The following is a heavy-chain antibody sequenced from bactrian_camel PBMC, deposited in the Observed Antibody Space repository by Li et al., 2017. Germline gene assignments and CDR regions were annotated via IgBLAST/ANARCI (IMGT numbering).Heavy chain of an antibody. Sequence: VQLVESGGGSVQAGGSLRLSCAASGYTVSSNRMGWFRQAPGKEREGVAMIYIGGDYTWYADSVKGRFAISQDNAENTVYLQMNSLKPEDTAMYYCAADATLGLGGSWPIVALWNYWGQGTQVTVS. CDR3: AADATLGLGGSWPIVALWNY. D-gene: IGHD6*01. J-gene: IGHJ4*01. V-gene: IGHV3S40*01. CDR2: IYIGGDYT. CDR1: GYTVSSNR.